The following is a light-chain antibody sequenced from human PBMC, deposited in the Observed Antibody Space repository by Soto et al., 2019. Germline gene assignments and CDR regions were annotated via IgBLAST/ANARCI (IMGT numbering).Light chain of an antibody. CDR3: QQSYSTPPT. CDR1: QSISSY. Sequence: DIQITQSPSSLSASVGDRVTITCRASQSISSYLNWYQQKKGKAPKILIYAASSLQSGVPSRFSGSGSGTDFTLTISSLQPEDFATYYCQQSYSTPPTFGQGTKVDIK. J-gene: IGKJ1*01. V-gene: IGKV1-39*01. CDR2: AAS.